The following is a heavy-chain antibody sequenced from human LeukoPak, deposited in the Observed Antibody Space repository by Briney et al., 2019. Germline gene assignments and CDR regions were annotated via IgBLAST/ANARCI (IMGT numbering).Heavy chain of an antibody. CDR3: ARDCGGGSCYGPYDAFDI. Sequence: GGSLRLSCAASGFTFSSYEMNWVRQAPGKGLEGVSCISSSGSTIYYADSVKGRFTISRDNAENSLYLQMNSLRAEDTAVYYCARDCGGGSCYGPYDAFDIWGQGTMVTVSS. J-gene: IGHJ3*02. V-gene: IGHV3-48*03. CDR1: GFTFSSYE. D-gene: IGHD2-15*01. CDR2: ISSSGSTI.